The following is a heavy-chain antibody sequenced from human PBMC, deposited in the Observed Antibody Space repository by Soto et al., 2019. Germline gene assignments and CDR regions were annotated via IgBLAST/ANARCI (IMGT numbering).Heavy chain of an antibody. Sequence: GGSLRLSCAASGFTFSSYSMNWVRQAPGKRLEWVSHISSTSGAIYYADSVKGRFTISRDNAGNSLHLQMNSLRAEDTAVYYSARGARNSEAYGGQGALVTVSS. V-gene: IGHV3-48*01. J-gene: IGHJ4*02. CDR2: ISSTSGAI. CDR1: GFTFSSYS. CDR3: ARGARNSEAY.